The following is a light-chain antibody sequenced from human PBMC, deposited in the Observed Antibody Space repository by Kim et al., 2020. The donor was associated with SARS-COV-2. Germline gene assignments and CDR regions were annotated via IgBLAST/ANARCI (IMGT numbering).Light chain of an antibody. Sequence: GQGVSISCAGSRSNIGSNFVSWYRQVPGTAPKLLIYSHSQRPSGVPDRISGSTFVTSASLTISGLQFEDEADYYCAAWDDSLNHMVFGGGTQLTVL. V-gene: IGLV1-44*01. J-gene: IGLJ3*02. CDR2: SHS. CDR3: AAWDDSLNHMV. CDR1: RSNIGSNF.